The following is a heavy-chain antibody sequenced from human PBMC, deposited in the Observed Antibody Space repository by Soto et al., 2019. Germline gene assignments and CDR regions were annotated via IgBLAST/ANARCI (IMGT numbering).Heavy chain of an antibody. V-gene: IGHV4-4*07. CDR2: IYASGST. D-gene: IGHD3-16*01. J-gene: IGHJ4*02. Sequence: SETLSLTCTVCGGSISTYYWSWIRQPAGKGLERIGRIYASGSTNYNPSLKSRVTMSVATSKNQFSLKLSWVTAADTAVYYCARGGMLIIRTETSFDYRGQGTLVTWSS. CDR3: ARGGMLIIRTETSFDY. CDR1: GGSISTYY.